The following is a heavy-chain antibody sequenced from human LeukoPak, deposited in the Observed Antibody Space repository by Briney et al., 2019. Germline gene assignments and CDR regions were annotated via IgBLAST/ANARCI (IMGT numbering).Heavy chain of an antibody. V-gene: IGHV4-39*07. CDR2: SNYSGST. CDR1: GGSLSSTRYY. D-gene: IGHD3-10*01. J-gene: IGHJ3*02. Sequence: SETLSLTCTVSGGSLSSTRYYWGCIRQPPGKGREWIVSSNYSGSTYSNSSLKSRVTMSVDTSKNQFSLKLSSVIAADTAVYYCARYPKSYGSEAWVAFDIWGQGTMVTVSS. CDR3: ARYPKSYGSEAWVAFDI.